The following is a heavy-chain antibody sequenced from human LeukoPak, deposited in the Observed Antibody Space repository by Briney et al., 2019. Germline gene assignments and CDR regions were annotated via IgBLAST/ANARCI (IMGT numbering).Heavy chain of an antibody. CDR3: ARGYCSGGSCYSYYYYNYMDV. Sequence: PSETLSLTCTVSGGSITSYYWSWIRQPPGKGLEWIGCIYYSGSTSYNPSLKSRVTISVDTSKNQFSLKLSSVTAADTAVYYCARGYCSGGSCYSYYYYNYMDVWGKGTTVTVSS. CDR2: IYYSGST. J-gene: IGHJ6*03. D-gene: IGHD2-15*01. CDR1: GGSITSYY. V-gene: IGHV4-59*12.